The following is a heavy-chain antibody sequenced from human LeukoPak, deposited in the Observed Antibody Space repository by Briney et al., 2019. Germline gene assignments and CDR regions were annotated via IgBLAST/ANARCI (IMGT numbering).Heavy chain of an antibody. CDR2: IYSAGST. V-gene: IGHV3-66*01. Sequence: GGSLRLSCTASGFTVSSNYMSWVRQAPGKGLEWVSGIYSAGSTYYADSVKVRFTMSRDTSKDTGYLQMKNRRVVDTAVYYCARDKYSSSWHYDYWGQGTLVTVSS. CDR1: GFTVSSNY. CDR3: ARDKYSSSWHYDY. J-gene: IGHJ4*02. D-gene: IGHD2-2*01.